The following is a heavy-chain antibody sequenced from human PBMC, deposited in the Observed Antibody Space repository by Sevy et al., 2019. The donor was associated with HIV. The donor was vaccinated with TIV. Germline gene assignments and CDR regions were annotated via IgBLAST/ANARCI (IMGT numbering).Heavy chain of an antibody. Sequence: ASVKVSCKASGYTFDSHDINWIRQAPGQGLEWMGWMNPNSGNTGYAQRFQGRVTMTRPSSISTAYMDLNDLRSEDTALYYCARGLSYSYAKRGDWVNWYFDVWGRGTLVTVSS. CDR2: MNPNSGNT. CDR3: ARGLSYSYAKRGDWVNWYFDV. V-gene: IGHV1-8*01. D-gene: IGHD2-21*01. CDR1: GYTFDSHD. J-gene: IGHJ2*01.